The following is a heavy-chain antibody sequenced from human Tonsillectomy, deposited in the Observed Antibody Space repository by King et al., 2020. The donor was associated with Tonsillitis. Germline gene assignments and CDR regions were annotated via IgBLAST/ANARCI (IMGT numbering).Heavy chain of an antibody. D-gene: IGHD5-24*01. J-gene: IGHJ4*02. CDR3: VRDEFRDGYKIGGYFDY. CDR2: IGYDGSDK. CDR1: GFTFSTYD. Sequence: VQLVESGGGVVQPGRSLRLSCAASGFTFSTYDMHWVRQAPGKGLEWVAVIGYDGSDKYYTDSVKGRFTISRDNSKNTLYLQMNNLRAEDTAVYYRVRDEFRDGYKIGGYFDYWGQGTLVTVSS. V-gene: IGHV3-33*08.